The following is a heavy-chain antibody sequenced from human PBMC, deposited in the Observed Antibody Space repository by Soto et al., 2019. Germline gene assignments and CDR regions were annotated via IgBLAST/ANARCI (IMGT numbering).Heavy chain of an antibody. CDR1: GGSISGSYYY. D-gene: IGHD1-20*01. CDR2: VFYTGFT. V-gene: IGHV4-39*01. Sequence: SETLSLTCAVSGGSISGSYYYWAWLRQSPGKGPEWIGSVFYTGFTPYNPSLESRVSVSVDTSKSQFSLKLSAVTAADTAVYYCATSQKGYNWNYFDHWGQGALVTVS. CDR3: ATSQKGYNWNYFDH. J-gene: IGHJ4*02.